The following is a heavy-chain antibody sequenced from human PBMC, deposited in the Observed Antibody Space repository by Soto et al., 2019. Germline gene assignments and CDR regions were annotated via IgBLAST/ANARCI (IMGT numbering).Heavy chain of an antibody. Sequence: PGGSLRLSCAASGFTFSSHGMRWVRQAPGKGLEWVALIWFDGSDKYYTESVKGRFTISRDNSKSTLYLQMNSLRAEDTAVYYCARLYCSASSCYSVGAFDIRGQGTMVTVSS. J-gene: IGHJ3*02. CDR1: GFTFSSHG. V-gene: IGHV3-33*01. CDR2: IWFDGSDK. D-gene: IGHD2-15*01. CDR3: ARLYCSASSCYSVGAFDI.